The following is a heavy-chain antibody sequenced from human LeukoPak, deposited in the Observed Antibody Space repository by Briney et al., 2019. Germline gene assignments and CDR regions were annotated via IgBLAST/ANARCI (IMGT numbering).Heavy chain of an antibody. V-gene: IGHV3-74*01. CDR3: ISEVGKGSH. CDR2: IINDGSYT. D-gene: IGHD1-26*01. CDR1: GFTFSPVW. Sequence: PGGSLRLSCAASGFTFSPVWMHWVRQAPGKGLMWVSHIINDGSYTTYADSVKGRFTISRDNAKNTLYLQMNSLRAEDAAVYYCISEVGKGSHWGQGTLVTVSS. J-gene: IGHJ4*02.